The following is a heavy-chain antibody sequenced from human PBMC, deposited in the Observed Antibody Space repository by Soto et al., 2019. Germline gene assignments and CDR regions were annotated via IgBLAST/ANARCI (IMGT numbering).Heavy chain of an antibody. CDR3: TRAVLGSSSWYVDY. CDR2: IRSKAYGGTT. J-gene: IGHJ4*02. Sequence: GGSLRLSCTASGFTFGDYAMSWFRQAPGQGLEWVGFIRSKAYGGTTEYAASVKGRFTISRGDSKSIAYLQMNSLKTEDTAVYYCTRAVLGSSSWYVDYWGQGTLVTVSS. CDR1: GFTFGDYA. D-gene: IGHD6-13*01. V-gene: IGHV3-49*03.